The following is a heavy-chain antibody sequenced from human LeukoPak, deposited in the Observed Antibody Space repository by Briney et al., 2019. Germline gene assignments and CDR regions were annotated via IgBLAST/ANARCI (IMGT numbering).Heavy chain of an antibody. Sequence: ASVKVSCKASGYTFTSYGISWVRQAPGQGLEWMGIINPSGGSTSYAQKFQGRVTMTRDTSTSTVYMELSSLRSEDTAVYYCARERIIAAFWFDPWGQGTLVTVSS. CDR2: INPSGGST. V-gene: IGHV1-46*01. CDR1: GYTFTSYG. D-gene: IGHD6-25*01. CDR3: ARERIIAAFWFDP. J-gene: IGHJ5*02.